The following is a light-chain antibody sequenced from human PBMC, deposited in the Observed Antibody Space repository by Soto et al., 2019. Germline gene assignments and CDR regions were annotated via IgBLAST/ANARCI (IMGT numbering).Light chain of an antibody. CDR1: QSVTSDY. J-gene: IGKJ4*01. V-gene: IGKV3-11*01. Sequence: VVTQPPGTLSLSPGERATLSCRASQSVTSDYLAWYQQKPGQAPRLLIYDASNRATGIPARFSGSGSGTDFTLTISSLEPEDFAVYYCQQRSNWPLTFGGGTKVDNK. CDR3: QQRSNWPLT. CDR2: DAS.